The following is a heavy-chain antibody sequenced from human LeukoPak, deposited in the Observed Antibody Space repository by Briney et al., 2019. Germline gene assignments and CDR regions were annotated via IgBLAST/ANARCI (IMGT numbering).Heavy chain of an antibody. J-gene: IGHJ3*02. CDR2: IYTSGST. Sequence: SETLSLTCTVSGGSISSYYWSWIRQPAGKGLEWIGRIYTSGSTSYNPSLKSRVTMSVDTSKNQFSLKLSSVTAADTAVYYCARAYCSSTSCYAPDALDIWGQGTMVTVSS. D-gene: IGHD2-2*01. CDR1: GGSISSYY. CDR3: ARAYCSSTSCYAPDALDI. V-gene: IGHV4-4*07.